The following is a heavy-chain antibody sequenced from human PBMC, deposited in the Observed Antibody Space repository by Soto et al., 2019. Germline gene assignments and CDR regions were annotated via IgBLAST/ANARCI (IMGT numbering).Heavy chain of an antibody. D-gene: IGHD3-3*01. Sequence: ESLKLSFKGSGYSFTSYWISWVRQMPGKGLEWMGRIDPSDSYTNYSPSFQGHVTISADKSISTAYPQWSSLKASDTAMYYCARENTTIRFLESGFDPWGQGTLVTVSS. CDR1: GYSFTSYW. V-gene: IGHV5-10-1*01. CDR3: ARENTTIRFLESGFDP. J-gene: IGHJ5*02. CDR2: IDPSDSYT.